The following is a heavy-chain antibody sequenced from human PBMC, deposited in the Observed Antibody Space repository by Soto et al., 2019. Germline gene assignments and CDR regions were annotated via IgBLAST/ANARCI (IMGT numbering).Heavy chain of an antibody. CDR1: GFTFSSYG. Sequence: QVQLVESGGGVVQPGRSLRLSCAASGFTFSSYGMHWVRQAPGKGLEWVAVIWYDGSNKYYADSVKGRFTISRDNSKNTLYLQMNSLRAEDTAVYYCARTLYYYDSSGYYGRAEGAFDIWGQGTMVTVSS. CDR2: IWYDGSNK. D-gene: IGHD3-22*01. J-gene: IGHJ3*02. V-gene: IGHV3-33*01. CDR3: ARTLYYYDSSGYYGRAEGAFDI.